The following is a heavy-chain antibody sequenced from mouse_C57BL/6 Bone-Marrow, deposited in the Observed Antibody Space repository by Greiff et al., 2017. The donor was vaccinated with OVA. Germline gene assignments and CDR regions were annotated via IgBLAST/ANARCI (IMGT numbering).Heavy chain of an antibody. Sequence: EVQGVESGGGLVKPGGSLKLSCAASGFTFSSYAMSWVRQTPEKRLEWVATISDGGSYTYYPDNVKGRFTISRDNAKNNLYLQMSHLKSEDTAMYYCARERGFYYGSSYSFAYWGQGTLVTVSA. J-gene: IGHJ3*01. CDR3: ARERGFYYGSSYSFAY. V-gene: IGHV5-4*01. D-gene: IGHD1-1*01. CDR2: ISDGGSYT. CDR1: GFTFSSYA.